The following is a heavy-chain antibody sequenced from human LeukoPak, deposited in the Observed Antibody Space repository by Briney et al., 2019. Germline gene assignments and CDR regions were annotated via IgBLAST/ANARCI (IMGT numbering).Heavy chain of an antibody. V-gene: IGHV3-21*01. Sequence: GGSLRLSCAGSGFTFSSYTMNWVRQAPGKGLEWVSSISSSATYIYYADSVRGRFTISRDDAKNSLFLHMNSLRAEDTAVYYCATWDDYGDYVAFEYWGQGTLVTVSS. J-gene: IGHJ4*02. D-gene: IGHD4-17*01. CDR2: ISSSATYI. CDR1: GFTFSSYT. CDR3: ATWDDYGDYVAFEY.